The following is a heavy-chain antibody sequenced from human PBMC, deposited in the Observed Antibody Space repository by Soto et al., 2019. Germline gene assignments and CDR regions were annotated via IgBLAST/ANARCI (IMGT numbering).Heavy chain of an antibody. CDR3: ACGYYDSSGYDYYYGMDV. J-gene: IGHJ6*02. Sequence: ASVKVSCKASGYTFTSYAMHWVRQAPGQRLEWMGWINAGNGNTKYSQKFQGRVTITRDTSASTAYMELSSLRSEDTAVYYCACGYYDSSGYDYYYGMDVWGQGTTVTV. D-gene: IGHD3-22*01. CDR1: GYTFTSYA. V-gene: IGHV1-3*01. CDR2: INAGNGNT.